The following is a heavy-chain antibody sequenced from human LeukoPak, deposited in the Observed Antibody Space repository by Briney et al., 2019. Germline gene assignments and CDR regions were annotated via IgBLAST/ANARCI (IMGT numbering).Heavy chain of an antibody. CDR2: IIPIFGTA. CDR1: GGTFSNYA. V-gene: IGHV1-69*13. D-gene: IGHD3-10*01. CDR3: ARGRFGLLWSGELER. Sequence: GASVKVSCKTSGGTFSNYAISWVRQAPGQGLEYMGGIIPIFGTANYAQKFQVRVTITADESTSTAYMELSSLRSEDTAVYFCARGRFGLLWSGELERWGQGTLVTVSS. J-gene: IGHJ4*02.